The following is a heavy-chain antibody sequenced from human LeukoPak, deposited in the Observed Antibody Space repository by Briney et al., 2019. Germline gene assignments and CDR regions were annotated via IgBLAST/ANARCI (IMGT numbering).Heavy chain of an antibody. Sequence: PGRSLRLSCAASGFTFSSYGMHWVRQAPGKGLEWVAVISYEGSNKYYADSVKGRFTISRDNSKNTLYLQMNSLRAEDTAVYYCAKGASYYDILTGSGMDVWGQGTTVTVSS. CDR2: ISYEGSNK. D-gene: IGHD3-9*01. J-gene: IGHJ6*02. CDR1: GFTFSSYG. CDR3: AKGASYYDILTGSGMDV. V-gene: IGHV3-30*18.